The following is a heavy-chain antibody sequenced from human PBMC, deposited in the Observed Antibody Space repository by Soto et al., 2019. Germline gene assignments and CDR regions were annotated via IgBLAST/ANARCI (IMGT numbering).Heavy chain of an antibody. CDR2: ISGSGGST. CDR3: AKLDLLRFLEWLPDFDY. J-gene: IGHJ4*02. V-gene: IGHV3-23*01. D-gene: IGHD3-3*01. Sequence: GGSLRLSCAASGFTFSSYAMSWVRQAPGKGLEWVSAISGSGGSTYYADSVKGRFTISRDNSKNTLYLQMNSLRAEDTAVYYCAKLDLLRFLEWLPDFDYWGQGTLVTVSS. CDR1: GFTFSSYA.